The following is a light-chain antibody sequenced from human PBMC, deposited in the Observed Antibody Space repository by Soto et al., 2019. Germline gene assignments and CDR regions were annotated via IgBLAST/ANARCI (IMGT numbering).Light chain of an antibody. CDR1: PSLSISY. V-gene: IGKV3-20*01. CDR3: RQFVTSPIT. Sequence: EIVLTQSPGTLSLSPGERATLSCRGSPSLSISYLAWYQQKPGQAPRLLIYSASNRATGIPDRFSGSGSGTDFTLTISRLEPEDFAVYYCRQFVTSPITFGQGTRLEIK. J-gene: IGKJ5*01. CDR2: SAS.